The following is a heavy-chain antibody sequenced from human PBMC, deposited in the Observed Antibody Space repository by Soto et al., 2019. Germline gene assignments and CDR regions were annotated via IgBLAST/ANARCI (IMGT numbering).Heavy chain of an antibody. CDR2: IIPISGRT. Sequence: QVQLVQSGAEVKRPGSSVKVSCEASGGTFSSLGFTWVRQAPGQGLEWMGGIIPISGRTTFAPKFLGRVTITADESTRTTYMELTARTSDDTAIYYCATRGAQGRWLEFEDYWGQGPLVTVSS. CDR3: ATRGAQGRWLEFEDY. D-gene: IGHD5-12*01. CDR1: GGTFSSLG. J-gene: IGHJ4*02. V-gene: IGHV1-69*01.